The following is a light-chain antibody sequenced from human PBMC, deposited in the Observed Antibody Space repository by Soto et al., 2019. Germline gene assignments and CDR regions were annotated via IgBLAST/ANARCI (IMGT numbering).Light chain of an antibody. Sequence: EIVMNQSPLSLPVTPGQPASISCWSSPSLLHSDGYNCLDWYLQKPGQSPQLLIYVGSNRAPGLPHRFRRSGSGTDFTLTISRVEAEDVWVYYCIQALQTPLTFGQGTRVQI. CDR1: PSLLHSDGYNC. CDR2: VGS. J-gene: IGKJ1*01. V-gene: IGKV2-28*01. CDR3: IQALQTPLT.